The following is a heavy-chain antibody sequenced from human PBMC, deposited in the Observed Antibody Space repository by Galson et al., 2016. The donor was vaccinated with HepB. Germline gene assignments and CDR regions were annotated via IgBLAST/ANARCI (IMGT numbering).Heavy chain of an antibody. CDR3: AKDILGTGNLNEGFEI. J-gene: IGHJ3*02. V-gene: IGHV3-9*01. Sequence: SLRLSCAASGFTFDDHAMHWVRQAPGRGLEWVSGISWNRGDIGYADSVKGRFTISRDNPQNSVHLQMNSLRTEDTALYYCAKDILGTGNLNEGFEIRGQGTMVTVSS. CDR2: ISWNRGDI. CDR1: GFTFDDHA. D-gene: IGHD1-1*01.